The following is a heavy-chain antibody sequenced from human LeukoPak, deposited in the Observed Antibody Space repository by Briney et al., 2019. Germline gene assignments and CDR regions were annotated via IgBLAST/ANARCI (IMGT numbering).Heavy chain of an antibody. CDR2: ISSSGSTI. Sequence: GGPLRLSCAASGFTFSDYYMSWIRQAPGKGLEWVSYISSSGSTIYYADSVKGRFTISRDNAKNSLYLQMNSLRAEDTAVYYCARGYYYCSSTSCYTAFYYYMDVWGKGTTVTVSS. CDR1: GFTFSDYY. V-gene: IGHV3-11*01. CDR3: ARGYYYCSSTSCYTAFYYYMDV. J-gene: IGHJ6*03. D-gene: IGHD2-2*02.